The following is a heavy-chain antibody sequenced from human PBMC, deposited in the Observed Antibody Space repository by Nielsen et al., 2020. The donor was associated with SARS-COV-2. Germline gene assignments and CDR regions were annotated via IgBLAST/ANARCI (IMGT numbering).Heavy chain of an antibody. CDR2: ISDDGSEK. Sequence: GGSLRLSCAASGFTFSSYAMHWVRQAPGKGLEWVAVISDDGSEKYYADSVKGRFTISRDNSKNTLDLQMDSLRTEDTGVYYCAKDRVEVTASYHYYGMDVWGRGTTVTVSS. V-gene: IGHV3-30-3*01. J-gene: IGHJ6*02. D-gene: IGHD2-21*02. CDR1: GFTFSSYA. CDR3: AKDRVEVTASYHYYGMDV.